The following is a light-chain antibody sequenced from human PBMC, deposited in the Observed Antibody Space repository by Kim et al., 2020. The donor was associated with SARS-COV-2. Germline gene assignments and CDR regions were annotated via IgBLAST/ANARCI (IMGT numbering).Light chain of an antibody. CDR2: AAS. V-gene: IGKV1-39*01. J-gene: IGKJ4*01. CDR1: QSIRTY. CDR3: QQSYNTVLT. Sequence: ASVGDRVTVTCRASQSIRTYLKWYQQKPGEAPKVLIYAASSVQSGVPSRFSGGGSGTDFTLTISSLQPEDFATYYCQQSYNTVLTFGGGTKVDIK.